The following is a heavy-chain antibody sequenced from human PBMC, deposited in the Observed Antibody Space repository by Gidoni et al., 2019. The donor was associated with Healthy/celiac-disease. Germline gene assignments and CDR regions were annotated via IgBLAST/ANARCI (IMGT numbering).Heavy chain of an antibody. D-gene: IGHD6-19*01. J-gene: IGHJ4*02. Sequence: QVQLQQWGAGLLKPSETLSLTCAVYGGSFSGYYWSWIRQPPGKGLEWIGEINHSGSTNYNPSLKSRVTISVDTSKNQFSLKLSSVTAADTAVYYCASARAVAGYYVDYWGQGTLVTVSS. CDR3: ASARAVAGYYVDY. CDR1: GGSFSGYY. V-gene: IGHV4-34*01. CDR2: INHSGST.